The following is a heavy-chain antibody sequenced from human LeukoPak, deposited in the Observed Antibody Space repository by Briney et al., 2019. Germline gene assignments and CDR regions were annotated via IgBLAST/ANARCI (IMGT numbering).Heavy chain of an antibody. CDR3: AKDISAVAGSFDY. D-gene: IGHD6-19*01. CDR2: ISWNSGSI. V-gene: IGHV3-9*01. Sequence: GRSLRLSCAASGFTLDDYAMHWVRQAPGKGLEWVSGISWNSGSIGYADSVKGRFTISRDNAKNSLYLQMNSLRAEDTALYYCAKDISAVAGSFDYWGQGPLVTVSS. J-gene: IGHJ4*02. CDR1: GFTLDDYA.